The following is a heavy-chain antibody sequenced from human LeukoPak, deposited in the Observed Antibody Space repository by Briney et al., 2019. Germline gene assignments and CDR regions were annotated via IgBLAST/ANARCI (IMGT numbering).Heavy chain of an antibody. CDR1: GFTFSDYY. CDR3: ARQRYYDSSGYYFDYFDY. Sequence: PGGSLRLSCAASGFTFSDYYMSWIRQAPGKGLEWVSYISSSGSTIYYADSEKGRFTISRDNAKNSLYLQMNSLRAEDTAVYYCARQRYYDSSGYYFDYFDYWGQGTLVTVSS. CDR2: ISSSGSTI. D-gene: IGHD3-22*01. V-gene: IGHV3-11*01. J-gene: IGHJ4*02.